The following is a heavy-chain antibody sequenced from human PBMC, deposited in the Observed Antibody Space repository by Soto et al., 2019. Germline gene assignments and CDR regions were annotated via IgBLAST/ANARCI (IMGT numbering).Heavy chain of an antibody. CDR1: GFTFSSYA. V-gene: IGHV3-23*01. Sequence: GGSLRLSCAASGFTFSSYAMSWVRQAPGKGLEWVSALSGSGGSTYYADSVKGRFTISRDNSKNTLYLQMNSLRAEDTAVYYCSKGRHTIFGVVPYYFDYWGQGTLVTVSS. CDR3: SKGRHTIFGVVPYYFDY. J-gene: IGHJ4*02. CDR2: LSGSGGST. D-gene: IGHD3-3*01.